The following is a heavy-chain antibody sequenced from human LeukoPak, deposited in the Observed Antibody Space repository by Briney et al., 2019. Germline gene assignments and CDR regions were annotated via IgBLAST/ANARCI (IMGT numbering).Heavy chain of an antibody. J-gene: IGHJ3*02. CDR1: GYSNSSGYY. Sequence: SETLSLTCTVSGYSNSSGYYWGWIRQPPGKGLEWIGSIYHSGSTYYNPSLKSRVTISVDTSKNQFSLKLSSVTAADTAVYYCARGPSDAFDIWGQGTMVTVSS. CDR3: ARGPSDAFDI. CDR2: IYHSGST. V-gene: IGHV4-38-2*02.